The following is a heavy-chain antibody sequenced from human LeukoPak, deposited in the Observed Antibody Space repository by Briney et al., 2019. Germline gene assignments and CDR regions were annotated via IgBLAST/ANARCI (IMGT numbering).Heavy chain of an antibody. D-gene: IGHD1-1*01. CDR2: ISSSGSSI. CDR3: AREGIGRYYYYHYMDV. CDR1: GFTFSDYE. Sequence: GGSLRLSCAASGFTFSDYEMNWVRQAPGKGLEWISYISSSGSSIHYADSVKGRFSISRDNAKNSVYLQMSSLRLEDTAVYYCAREGIGRYYYYHYMDVWGKGTTVTIS. V-gene: IGHV3-48*03. J-gene: IGHJ6*03.